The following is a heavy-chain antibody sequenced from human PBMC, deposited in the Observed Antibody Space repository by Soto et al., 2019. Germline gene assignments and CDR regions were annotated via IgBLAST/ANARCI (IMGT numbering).Heavy chain of an antibody. CDR2: ISSSSSSI. V-gene: IGHV3-21*01. D-gene: IGHD3-22*01. J-gene: IGHJ4*02. Sequence: GGSLRLSCTASGFNFSTYSMNWVRQAPGKGLEWVSSISSSSSSIYYADSVKGRFAISRDNAKNSLYLQMNSLRAEDTAVYYCARDYYDSSGYFIFGYWGQGTLVTVSS. CDR3: ARDYYDSSGYFIFGY. CDR1: GFNFSTYS.